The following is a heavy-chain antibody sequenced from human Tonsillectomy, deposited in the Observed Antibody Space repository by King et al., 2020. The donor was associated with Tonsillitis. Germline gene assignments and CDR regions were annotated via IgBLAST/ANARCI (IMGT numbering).Heavy chain of an antibody. CDR2: IYPGDSDT. Sequence: QLVQSGAEVKKPGESLKISCKGSGYSFTSSWIGWVRQMPGKGLEWMGIIYPGDSDTRNSPSSQGQVTISADKSIRTAYLQWSSLKASDTAMYYCARLLYGSGCSCYSYHPYGMDVWGQGTTVTVSS. CDR1: GYSFTSSW. CDR3: ARLLYGSGCSCYSYHPYGMDV. J-gene: IGHJ6*02. V-gene: IGHV5-51*01. D-gene: IGHD2-15*01.